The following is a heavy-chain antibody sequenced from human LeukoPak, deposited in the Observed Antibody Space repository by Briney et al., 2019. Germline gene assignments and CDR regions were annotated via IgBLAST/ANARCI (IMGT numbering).Heavy chain of an antibody. CDR2: INSDESST. Sequence: PGGSLRLSCAASGFTFSDSWMYWVRQAPGKGLVWVSRINSDESSTSYADSVQGRFTISRDNAKNTLYLQMNSLRAEDTAVYYCAKDLTRSSGGFDYWGQGTLVTVSS. D-gene: IGHD6-6*01. CDR3: AKDLTRSSGGFDY. V-gene: IGHV3-74*01. J-gene: IGHJ4*02. CDR1: GFTFSDSW.